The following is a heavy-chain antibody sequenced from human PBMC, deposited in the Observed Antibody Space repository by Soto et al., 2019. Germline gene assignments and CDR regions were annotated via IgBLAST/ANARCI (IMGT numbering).Heavy chain of an antibody. CDR3: ARGDCSSTSCYGGGAAAGNFDY. D-gene: IGHD2-2*01. CDR1: GGSISSGDYY. CDR2: IYYSGST. Sequence: QVQLQESGPGLVKPSQTLSLTCTVSGGSISSGDYYWSWIRQPPGKGLEWIGYIYYSGSTYYNPSLKGRVTISVDTSKNQFSLKLSSVTAADTAVYYCARGDCSSTSCYGGGAAAGNFDYWGQGTLVTVSS. J-gene: IGHJ4*02. V-gene: IGHV4-30-4*01.